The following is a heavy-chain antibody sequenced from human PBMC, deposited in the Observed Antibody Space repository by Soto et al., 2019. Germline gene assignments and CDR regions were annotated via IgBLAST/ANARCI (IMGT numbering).Heavy chain of an antibody. CDR3: ARAQPVFYDFCSGYCDY. Sequence: PGGSLRLSCGASGFTFSAYAMSWVRQAPGQGLEWVSGISASGDSTNYADSVKGRFTISRDNAKNSLYLQMNSLRAEDTAVYYFARAQPVFYDFCSGYCDYWGQGTLVTVSS. D-gene: IGHD3-3*01. CDR1: GFTFSAYA. V-gene: IGHV3-23*01. CDR2: ISASGDST. J-gene: IGHJ4*02.